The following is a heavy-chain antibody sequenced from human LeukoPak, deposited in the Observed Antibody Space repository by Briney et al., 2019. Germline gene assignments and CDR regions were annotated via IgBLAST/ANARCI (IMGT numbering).Heavy chain of an antibody. Sequence: GASVKVSCKASGYTFTSYGISWVRQAPGQGLEWMGWVSAYNGNTNYAQKLQGRVTMTTDTSTSTAYMELRSLRSEDTAVYYCAMAGIAAAGMGVGHDAFDIWGQGTMVTVSS. CDR3: AMAGIAAAGMGVGHDAFDI. V-gene: IGHV1-18*01. D-gene: IGHD6-13*01. CDR1: GYTFTSYG. CDR2: VSAYNGNT. J-gene: IGHJ3*02.